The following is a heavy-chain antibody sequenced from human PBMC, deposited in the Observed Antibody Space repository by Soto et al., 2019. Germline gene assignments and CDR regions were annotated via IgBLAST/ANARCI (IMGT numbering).Heavy chain of an antibody. D-gene: IGHD3-9*01. V-gene: IGHV3-7*01. CDR3: ARAYFDWGWVGY. CDR2: IKQDGSEK. Sequence: EVQLVESGGGLVQPGGSLRLSCAASGFTFSNYWMSWVRQAPGKGLEWVANIKQDGSEKYYVDSVKGRFTISRDNAKNLLFLQMSSLRAEDTAVYYCARAYFDWGWVGYWGQGTLVTVSS. J-gene: IGHJ4*02. CDR1: GFTFSNYW.